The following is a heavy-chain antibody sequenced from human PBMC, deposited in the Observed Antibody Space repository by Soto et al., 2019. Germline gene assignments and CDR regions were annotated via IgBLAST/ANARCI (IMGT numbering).Heavy chain of an antibody. J-gene: IGHJ4*02. CDR3: ARDLYSSSARYFDY. CDR2: ISSSSSYI. D-gene: IGHD6-6*01. CDR1: GFTFSSYS. V-gene: IGHV3-21*01. Sequence: VQLVESGGGLVKPGGSLRLSCAASGFTFSSYSMNWVRQAPGKGLEWVTSISSSSSYIYYADSVKGRFTISRDNAKNSLYLQMNSLRAEDTAVYYCARDLYSSSARYFDYWGQGTLVTVSS.